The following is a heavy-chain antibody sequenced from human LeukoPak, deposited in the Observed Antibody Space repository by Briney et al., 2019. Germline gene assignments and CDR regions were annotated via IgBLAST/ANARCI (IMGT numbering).Heavy chain of an antibody. J-gene: IGHJ5*02. V-gene: IGHV3-48*01. CDR1: GFTFSDYS. Sequence: GGSLRLSCAVSGFTFSDYSMNWVRQPPEKGLEWISYISTGGQTIYYADSVEGRFTISRDNAKKSLYLQMNSLRAEDTAVYYCARGPPLFDPWGQGTLVTVSS. CDR2: ISTGGQTI. CDR3: ARGPPLFDP.